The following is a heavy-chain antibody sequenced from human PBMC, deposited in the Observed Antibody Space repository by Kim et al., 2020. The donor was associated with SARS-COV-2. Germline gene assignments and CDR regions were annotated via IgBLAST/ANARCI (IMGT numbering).Heavy chain of an antibody. V-gene: IGHV3-23*01. CDR1: GFTFSNYA. CDR2: ISGGGGKT. CDR3: ARRDV. J-gene: IGHJ3*01. Sequence: GGSLRLSWEASGFTFSNYAMSWVRQTAGKGLEWVAGISGGGGKTFYADPVKGRFSISRDNSKNTLYLQMNSLRGEDTARYYCARRDV.